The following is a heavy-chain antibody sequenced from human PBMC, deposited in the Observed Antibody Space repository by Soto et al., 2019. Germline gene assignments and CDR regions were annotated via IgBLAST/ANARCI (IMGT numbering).Heavy chain of an antibody. CDR3: ARAKGYSYGLPDY. CDR1: GGSISSYY. D-gene: IGHD5-18*01. Sequence: SETLSLTCTVFGGSISSYYWSWIRQPPGKGLEWIGYIYYSGSTNYNPSLKSRVTISVDTSKNQFSLKLSSVTAADTAVYYCARAKGYSYGLPDYWGQGTLGTVSS. CDR2: IYYSGST. J-gene: IGHJ4*02. V-gene: IGHV4-59*01.